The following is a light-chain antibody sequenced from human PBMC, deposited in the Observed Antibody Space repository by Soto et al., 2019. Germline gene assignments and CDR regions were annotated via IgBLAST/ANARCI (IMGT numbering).Light chain of an antibody. J-gene: IGKJ1*01. CDR1: ESMSSW. Sequence: DIQMTQSPSTLSASVGDRVTITCRASESMSSWLAWYQQKPGKAPKLLIYEASSLERGVPSRFSGSGSGTEFTLTISSLQPDDFATYYCQQYNSYSRTFGQGTKVEIK. CDR2: EAS. CDR3: QQYNSYSRT. V-gene: IGKV1-5*01.